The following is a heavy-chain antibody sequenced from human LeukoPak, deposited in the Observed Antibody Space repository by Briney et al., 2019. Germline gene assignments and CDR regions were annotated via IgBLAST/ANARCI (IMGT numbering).Heavy chain of an antibody. CDR3: AKDRRATLYGEFDY. Sequence: GESLRLSCAASGFTFSSYAMSWVRQAPGKGLEWVSAISGGGVGTYYADSVKGRFTFSRDNSKNTLYLQMNSLRAEDTAVYYCAKDRRATLYGEFDYWGQGTLVTVSS. J-gene: IGHJ4*02. D-gene: IGHD3-3*01. CDR2: ISGGGVGT. CDR1: GFTFSSYA. V-gene: IGHV3-23*01.